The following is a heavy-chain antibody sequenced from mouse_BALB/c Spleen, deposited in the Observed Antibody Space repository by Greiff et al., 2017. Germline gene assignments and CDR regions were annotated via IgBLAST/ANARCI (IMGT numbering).Heavy chain of an antibody. CDR3: ERGDEEYDNGMDY. Sequence: LEESGPELVKPGASVTISCTASGYTFTSYYIHWVKQRPGQGLEWIGWIFPGSGNTKYNEKFKGKATLTADTSSSTTYMQLSSLTSEDSAVYGCERGDEEYDNGMDYWGQGTLVTVSA. V-gene: IGHV1-66*01. CDR1: GYTFTSYY. D-gene: IGHD2-14*01. J-gene: IGHJ3*01. CDR2: IFPGSGNT.